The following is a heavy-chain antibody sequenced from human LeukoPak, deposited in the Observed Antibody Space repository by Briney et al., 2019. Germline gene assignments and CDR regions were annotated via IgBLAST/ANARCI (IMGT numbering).Heavy chain of an antibody. CDR1: GFIFSTYN. J-gene: IGHJ4*02. Sequence: GGSLRLSCAASGFIFSTYNMNWVRPAPGKGLEWVSSISSSYIYYADSVKGRFTISRDHAKNSLYLQMNSLRAEDTAVYYCANNDYLGYWGQGTLVTVSS. CDR2: ISSSYI. D-gene: IGHD5-24*01. CDR3: ANNDYLGY. V-gene: IGHV3-21*01.